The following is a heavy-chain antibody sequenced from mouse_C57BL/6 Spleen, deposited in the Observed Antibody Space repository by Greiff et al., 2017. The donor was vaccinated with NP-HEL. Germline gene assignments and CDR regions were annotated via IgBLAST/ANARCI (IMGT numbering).Heavy chain of an antibody. V-gene: IGHV1-80*01. J-gene: IGHJ2*01. Sequence: VKLQESGAELVKPGASVKISCKASGYAFSSYWMNWVKQRPGKGLEWIGQIYPGDGDTKYNGKLKGKATLTADKSSSTAYMHHSRLTSVDSAVYFCARDYCGSSHYFDYWGQGTTLTVSS. CDR1: GYAFSSYW. CDR2: IYPGDGDT. CDR3: ARDYCGSSHYFDY. D-gene: IGHD1-1*01.